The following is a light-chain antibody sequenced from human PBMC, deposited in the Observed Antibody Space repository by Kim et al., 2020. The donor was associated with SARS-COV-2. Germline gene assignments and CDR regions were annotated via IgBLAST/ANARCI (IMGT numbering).Light chain of an antibody. Sequence: LSTGESATLSCRASQSVGSYLAWYQQKPGQAPRLLIYDAADRATDIPVRFSGSRSGTDFTLTISSLEPEDFAVYYCQHRSNWPLTFGGGTKVDIK. J-gene: IGKJ4*01. CDR1: QSVGSY. CDR3: QHRSNWPLT. V-gene: IGKV3-11*01. CDR2: DAA.